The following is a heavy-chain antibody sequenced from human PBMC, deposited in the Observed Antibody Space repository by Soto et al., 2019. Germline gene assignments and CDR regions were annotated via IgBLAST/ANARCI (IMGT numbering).Heavy chain of an antibody. CDR3: ARGDGIAAAAPGGDYYYYMDV. D-gene: IGHD6-13*01. CDR2: ISAYNGNT. CDR1: GYTFTSYG. V-gene: IGHV1-18*01. J-gene: IGHJ6*03. Sequence: ASVKVSCKASGYTFTSYGISWVRQAPGQGLEWMGWISAYNGNTNYAQKLQGRVTMTTDTSTSTAYMELSSLRSEDTAVYYCARGDGIAAAAPGGDYYYYMDVWGKGTTVTVSS.